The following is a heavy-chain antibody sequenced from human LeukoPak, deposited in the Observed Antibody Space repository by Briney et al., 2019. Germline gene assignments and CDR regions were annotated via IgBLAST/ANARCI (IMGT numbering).Heavy chain of an antibody. CDR2: INHSGYT. CDR3: TRLTAGHPY. V-gene: IGHV4-34*10. D-gene: IGHD2-21*02. J-gene: IGHJ4*02. Sequence: SETLSLNPRVVGVLLSDWSGVWQRQTPERGPEWIGEINHSGYTNDSPSLKSRITLSIVTSRKQFSLNLRSVTVADAGFYYCTRLTAGHPYCSQGILVTVSS. CDR1: GVLLSDW.